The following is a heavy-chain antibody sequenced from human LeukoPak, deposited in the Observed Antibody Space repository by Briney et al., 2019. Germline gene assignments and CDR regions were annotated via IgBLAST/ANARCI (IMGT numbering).Heavy chain of an antibody. V-gene: IGHV4-59*12. CDR2: IYYSGST. D-gene: IGHD3-9*01. CDR1: GGSISSYS. CDR3: ARGGPRYFGY. Sequence: SGTLSLTCTVSGGSISSYSWSWIRQPPGKGLEWIGYIYYSGSTNYNPSLKSRVTISVDTSRNQFSLKLSSVTAADTAVYYCARGGPRYFGYWGQGTLVTVSS. J-gene: IGHJ4*02.